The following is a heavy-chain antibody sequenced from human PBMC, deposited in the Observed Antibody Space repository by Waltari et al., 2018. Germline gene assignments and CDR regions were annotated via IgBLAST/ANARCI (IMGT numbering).Heavy chain of an antibody. J-gene: IGHJ3*02. CDR3: ASIFAGTAVTTIQPIDI. Sequence: QVQLVESGGGVVQPGGSLRLSCAASGFTFSGYGLHWVRQAPGKGLGWVGLRKFEGTNKYYADAGKGRFNISRENPKNTMFLQMNSLRPDDTAIYYCASIFAGTAVTTIQPIDIWGQGTMVTVSS. CDR2: RKFEGTNK. CDR1: GFTFSGYG. D-gene: IGHD4-17*01. V-gene: IGHV3-30*02.